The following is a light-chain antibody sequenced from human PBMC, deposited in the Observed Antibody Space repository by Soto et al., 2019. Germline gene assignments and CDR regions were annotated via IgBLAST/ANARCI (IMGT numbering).Light chain of an antibody. CDR1: SSDVGGYNY. J-gene: IGLJ2*01. V-gene: IGLV2-11*01. CDR2: DVS. Sequence: QSALTQPRSVSGSPGQSVTISCTGTSSDVGGYNYVSWYQQHPGKAPKLMIYDVSKRPSGVPDRFSGSKSGNTASLTSSGLQAEDEADYYCGSYAGSYTLVFGGGTKLTVL. CDR3: GSYAGSYTLV.